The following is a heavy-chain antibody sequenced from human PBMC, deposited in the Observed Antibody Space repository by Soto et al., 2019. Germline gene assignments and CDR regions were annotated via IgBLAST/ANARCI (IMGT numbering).Heavy chain of an antibody. CDR2: ISGSGGST. CDR1: GFTFSTYA. D-gene: IGHD6-13*01. J-gene: IGHJ6*02. Sequence: GGSLRLSCAASGFTFSTYAMGWVRQAPGRGLEWVSAISGSGGSTYYADSVKGRFTISRDNSKNTLYLQMNSLRVEDTAVYYCAKGSGYSSSWSLAAYYSYGMDVWGQGTTVTVSS. CDR3: AKGSGYSSSWSLAAYYSYGMDV. V-gene: IGHV3-23*01.